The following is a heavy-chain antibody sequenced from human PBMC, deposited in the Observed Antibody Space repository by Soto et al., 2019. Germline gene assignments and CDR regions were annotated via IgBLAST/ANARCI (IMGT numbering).Heavy chain of an antibody. CDR2: VIPIIGEG. D-gene: IGHD1-1*01. Sequence: QVQLVQSGAEVKEPGSSVKVSCKVSGGTFSSQTINWVRQVPGQGLEWMGSVIPIIGEGKYAQSFLGRVTIPADGSTSTAYMELSSLRSEDRAVYYCARPAVNDLDADSSAFDIWGQGTMVTVSS. CDR1: GGTFSSQT. CDR3: ARPAVNDLDADSSAFDI. J-gene: IGHJ3*02. V-gene: IGHV1-69*02.